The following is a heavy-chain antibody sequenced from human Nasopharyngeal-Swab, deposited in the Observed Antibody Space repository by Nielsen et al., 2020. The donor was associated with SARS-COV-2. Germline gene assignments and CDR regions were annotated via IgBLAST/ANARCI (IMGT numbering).Heavy chain of an antibody. CDR3: ARAWGEYGRYYYYYYGMDV. J-gene: IGHJ6*02. V-gene: IGHV4-34*01. D-gene: IGHD3-16*01. CDR2: INHSGST. Sequence: SETLSPTCPVYGGFFSRYYWSWIRQLPGKGLEWIGEINHSGSTNYNPSLKSRVTISVDTSKNQFSLKLSSVTAADTAVYYCARAWGEYGRYYYYYYGMDVWGQGTTVTVSS. CDR1: GGFFSRYY.